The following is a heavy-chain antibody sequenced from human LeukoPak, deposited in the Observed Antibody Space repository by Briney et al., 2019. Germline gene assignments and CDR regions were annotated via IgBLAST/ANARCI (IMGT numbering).Heavy chain of an antibody. CDR1: GGSITSYY. CDR2: IYYSGST. Sequence: SETLSLTCTVSGGSITSYYWSWIRQPPRKGLEWIGYIYYSGSTNYNPSLKSRVTISVDTSKNQFSLNLSSVTAADTAVYYCARYLGVNYGSGSYDYYYYYMDVWGKGTTVTISS. D-gene: IGHD3-10*01. J-gene: IGHJ6*03. V-gene: IGHV4-59*01. CDR3: ARYLGVNYGSGSYDYYYYYMDV.